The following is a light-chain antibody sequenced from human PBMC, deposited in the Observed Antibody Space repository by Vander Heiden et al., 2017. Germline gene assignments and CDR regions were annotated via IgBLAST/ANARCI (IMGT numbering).Light chain of an antibody. Sequence: DIQMTQSPSTLSASVGDRVTITCRASQSINTYLAWYQQRPGKAPKLLIYKASILESGVPSRFSGSGSGTECTLTISSLQPDDFATYYCQQYNSFTWTFGQGTKVEIK. CDR1: QSINTY. J-gene: IGKJ1*01. CDR2: KAS. V-gene: IGKV1-5*03. CDR3: QQYNSFTWT.